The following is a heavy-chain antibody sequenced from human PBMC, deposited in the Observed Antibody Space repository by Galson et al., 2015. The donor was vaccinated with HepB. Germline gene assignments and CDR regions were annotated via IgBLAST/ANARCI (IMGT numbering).Heavy chain of an antibody. CDR1: GGSFSGYY. CDR3: ARGPGAAADY. V-gene: IGHV4-34*01. CDR2: INHSGST. J-gene: IGHJ4*02. Sequence: SETLSLTCAVYGGSFSGYYWSWIRQPPGKGLEWIGEINHSGSTNYNPSLKSRVTISVDTSKNQFSLKLSSVTAADTAVYYCARGPGAAADYWGQGTLVTVSS. D-gene: IGHD6-13*01.